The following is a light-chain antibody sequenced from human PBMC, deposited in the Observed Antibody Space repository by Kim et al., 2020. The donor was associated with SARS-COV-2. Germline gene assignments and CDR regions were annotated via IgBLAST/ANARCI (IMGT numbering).Light chain of an antibody. CDR2: GKN. V-gene: IGLV3-19*01. Sequence: AFGKDIKIPWQRDNLRNYYANRYQERAGQAPVLVTYGKNKRASGIPDRFPGFRSGNTASLTIPGAQGEDGGDYYCNSPESRGNHVVFGGGTQLNVL. CDR3: NSPESRGNHVV. J-gene: IGLJ2*01. CDR1: NLRNYY.